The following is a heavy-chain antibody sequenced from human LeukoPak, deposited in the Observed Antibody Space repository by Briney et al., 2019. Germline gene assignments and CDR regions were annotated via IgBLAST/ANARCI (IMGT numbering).Heavy chain of an antibody. D-gene: IGHD4-23*01. J-gene: IGHJ4*02. CDR3: ATMYGGNSHRIDY. CDR1: GLTFSDAW. V-gene: IGHV3-15*01. Sequence: GGSLRLSCVLSGLTFSDAWMSWVRQAPGKGLEWVGRIRNDRITDYAAPVQGRFSISRDDSKNTFYLQMNSLRTDDTAVYYCATMYGGNSHRIDYWGQGTLVTVSS. CDR2: IRNDRIT.